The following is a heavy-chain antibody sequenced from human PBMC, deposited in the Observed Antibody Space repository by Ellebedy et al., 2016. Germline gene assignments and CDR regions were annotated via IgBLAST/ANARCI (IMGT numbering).Heavy chain of an antibody. CDR2: IYYSGST. Sequence: SETLSLTCTVSGGSISSGDYYWSWIRQPPGKGLEWIGYIYYSGSTYYNPSLKSRVTISVDTSKNQFSLKLSSVTAADTAVYYCARRSQQLVFGHWGQRWFDPWGQGTLVTVSS. CDR3: ARRSQQLVFGHWGQRWFDP. J-gene: IGHJ5*02. CDR1: GGSISSGDYY. V-gene: IGHV4-30-4*01. D-gene: IGHD6-13*01.